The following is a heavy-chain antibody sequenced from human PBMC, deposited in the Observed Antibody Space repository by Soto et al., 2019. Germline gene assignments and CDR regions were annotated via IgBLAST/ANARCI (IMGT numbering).Heavy chain of an antibody. J-gene: IGHJ6*03. Sequence: GGSLRLSCAASGFTLRNHKMNWVRQAPGKGLEWISFISSGSDPIYYADSVMGRFTVSRDNARNSLYLQMNSLRVEDTAVYYCARDFWSSNYYMDVWGKGTTVTVSS. D-gene: IGHD3-3*01. V-gene: IGHV3-48*01. CDR3: ARDFWSSNYYMDV. CDR2: ISSGSDPI. CDR1: GFTLRNHK.